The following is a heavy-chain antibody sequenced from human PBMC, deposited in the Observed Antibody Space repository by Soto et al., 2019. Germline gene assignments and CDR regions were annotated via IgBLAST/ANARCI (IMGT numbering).Heavy chain of an antibody. J-gene: IGHJ5*02. Sequence: GGSLRLSCAASGFTFSSYAMSWVRQAPGKGLEWVSAISGSGGSTYYADSVKGRFTISRDNSKNTLYLQINSLRAEDTAVYYCAKPLYSSGWYGWFDPWGQGTLVTVSS. V-gene: IGHV3-23*01. CDR1: GFTFSSYA. D-gene: IGHD6-19*01. CDR2: ISGSGGST. CDR3: AKPLYSSGWYGWFDP.